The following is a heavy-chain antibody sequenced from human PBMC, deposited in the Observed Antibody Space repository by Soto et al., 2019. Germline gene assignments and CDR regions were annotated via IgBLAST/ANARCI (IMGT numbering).Heavy chain of an antibody. V-gene: IGHV3-21*01. CDR2: ISSSSSYI. D-gene: IGHD2-21*02. J-gene: IGHJ3*02. Sequence: GGSLRLSCAASGFTFSSYSMNWVRQAPGKGLEWVSSISSSSSYIYYADSVKGRFTISRDNAKNSLYLQMNSLRAEDTAVYYCARPLTYCGGDCPGMGAFDIWGQGTMVTVSS. CDR1: GFTFSSYS. CDR3: ARPLTYCGGDCPGMGAFDI.